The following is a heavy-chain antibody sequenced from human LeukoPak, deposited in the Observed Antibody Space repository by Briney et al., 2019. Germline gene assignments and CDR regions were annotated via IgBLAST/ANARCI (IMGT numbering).Heavy chain of an antibody. CDR1: GYSFTNYW. Sequence: GESLKISCRGSGYSFTNYWIGWVRQMPGKGLEWMGIIWPGDSDTKYSPSFQGQVTISVDKAISTAYLRWSSLKASDTAVYYCARQYYDVLTGFYIHFDYWGQGTLVTVSS. J-gene: IGHJ4*02. V-gene: IGHV5-51*01. D-gene: IGHD3-9*01. CDR3: ARQYYDVLTGFYIHFDY. CDR2: IWPGDSDT.